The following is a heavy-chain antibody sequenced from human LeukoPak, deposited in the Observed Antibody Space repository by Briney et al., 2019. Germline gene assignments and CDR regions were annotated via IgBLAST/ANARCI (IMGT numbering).Heavy chain of an antibody. CDR2: IYYSGST. Sequence: SETLSLTCTVSGGSISSYYWNWIRQPPGKGLEWIGYIYYSGSTNYNPSLKSRVTISVDTSKNQFSLKLSSVTAADTAVYYCARGADSSGYYSIFYFDYRGQGTLATVSS. CDR3: ARGADSSGYYSIFYFDY. J-gene: IGHJ4*02. D-gene: IGHD3-22*01. V-gene: IGHV4-59*01. CDR1: GGSISSYY.